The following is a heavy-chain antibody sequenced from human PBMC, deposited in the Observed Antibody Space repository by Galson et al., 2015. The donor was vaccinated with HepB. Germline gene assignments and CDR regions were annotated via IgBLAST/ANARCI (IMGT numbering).Heavy chain of an antibody. Sequence: SVKVSCKASGGTFSSYTISWVRQAPGQGLEWMGRIIPILGIANYAQKFQGRVTITADKSTSTAYMELSSLRSEDTAVYYCARDLRRETYYYDSSGYWYFDYWGQGTLVTVSS. D-gene: IGHD3-22*01. CDR3: ARDLRRETYYYDSSGYWYFDY. V-gene: IGHV1-69*04. CDR2: IIPILGIA. CDR1: GGTFSSYT. J-gene: IGHJ4*02.